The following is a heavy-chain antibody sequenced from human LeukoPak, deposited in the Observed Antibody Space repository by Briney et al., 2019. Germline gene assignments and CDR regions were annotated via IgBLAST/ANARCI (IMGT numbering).Heavy chain of an antibody. Sequence: GGSLRLSCVVSGLRFRNYGMHWVRQAPGKGLEWVSTISGSGGSTYYADSVKGRFTISRDNSKNTLALQMSSLRAEDTAVYYCAKDRPGVVVVAAKGDYWGQGTLVTVSS. V-gene: IGHV3-23*01. D-gene: IGHD2-15*01. CDR2: ISGSGGST. J-gene: IGHJ4*02. CDR1: GLRFRNYG. CDR3: AKDRPGVVVVAAKGDY.